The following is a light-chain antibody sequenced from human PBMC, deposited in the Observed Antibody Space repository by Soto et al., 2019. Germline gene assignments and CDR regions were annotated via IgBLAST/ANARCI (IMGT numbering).Light chain of an antibody. CDR2: SSN. CDR1: SSNIGSHT. Sequence: SVLTQPPSASGTPGQRVTISCSGSSSNIGSHTLNWYQHLPGTAPKLLIYSSNQRPSGVPDRLSASKSGTSASLAISGLQSEDEADYYCAAWDDSLNGVVFGGGTKLTVL. J-gene: IGLJ3*02. V-gene: IGLV1-44*01. CDR3: AAWDDSLNGVV.